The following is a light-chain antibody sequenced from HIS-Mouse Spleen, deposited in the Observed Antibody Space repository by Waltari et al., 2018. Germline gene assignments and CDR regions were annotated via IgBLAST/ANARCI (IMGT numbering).Light chain of an antibody. J-gene: IGKJ4*01. V-gene: IGKV3-15*01. Sequence: EIVMPKSPATLSVSPGERATLSCRASQSVSSNLAWYQQKPGQAPRLLIYGASTRATGIPARFSGSGSGTEFTLTISSMQSEDFAVYYCQQYNNWPPLTFGGGTKVEIK. CDR3: QQYNNWPPLT. CDR1: QSVSSN. CDR2: GAS.